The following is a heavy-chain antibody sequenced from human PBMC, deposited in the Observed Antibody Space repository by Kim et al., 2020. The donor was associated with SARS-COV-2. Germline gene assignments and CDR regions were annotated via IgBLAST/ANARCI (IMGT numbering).Heavy chain of an antibody. V-gene: IGHV1-18*01. CDR3: ARGDGFSNFDY. J-gene: IGHJ4*02. CDR2: KT. Sequence: KTNKARKVPGRVTLTTDSPTKTAYMELRSLRSDDTAVYYCARGDGFSNFDYWGQGTLVTVSS.